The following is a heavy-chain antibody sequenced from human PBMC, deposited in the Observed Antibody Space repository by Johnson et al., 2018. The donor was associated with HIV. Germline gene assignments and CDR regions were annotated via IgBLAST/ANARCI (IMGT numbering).Heavy chain of an antibody. CDR1: GFIFSSYW. CDR2: INSDGSST. D-gene: IGHD1-7*01. J-gene: IGHJ3*01. Sequence: VTLVESGGGLVQPGGSLRLSCAASGFIFSSYWMHWVRQAPGKGLVWVSRINSDGSSTTYADSVKGRFTISRDNAKNTLYLQMNSLRAEDTAVYYCARENYRRRDAFDVWGQGTVVIVSS. V-gene: IGHV3-74*01. CDR3: ARENYRRRDAFDV.